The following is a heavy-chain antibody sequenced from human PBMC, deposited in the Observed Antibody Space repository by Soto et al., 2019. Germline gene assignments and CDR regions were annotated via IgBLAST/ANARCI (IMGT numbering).Heavy chain of an antibody. V-gene: IGHV3-30*15. CDR1: GFTFGSYP. D-gene: IGHD3-9*01. Sequence: VELVESGGGVVQPGRSLRLACAASGFTFGSYPLHWVRQAPGKGLEWVAVISYDGIDKYYSESVEGRFTISRDNSKNTLYLQMSSLRAEDTAVYYCARCPLYFDILTGGTFYFDYWGQGTLVTVSS. J-gene: IGHJ4*02. CDR3: ARCPLYFDILTGGTFYFDY. CDR2: ISYDGIDK.